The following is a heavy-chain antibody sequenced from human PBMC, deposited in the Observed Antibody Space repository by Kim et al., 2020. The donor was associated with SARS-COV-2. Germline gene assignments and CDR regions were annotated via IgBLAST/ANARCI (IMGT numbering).Heavy chain of an antibody. CDR3: AKHWGFYFDY. J-gene: IGHJ4*02. D-gene: IGHD3-16*01. CDR2: IIGSGDTT. Sequence: GGSLRLSCAASGFTFSSYAMSWVRQAPGKGLEWVSVIIGSGDTTYFAGSVKGRFTISRDNSKNTLYLQMNGLRAEDTALYYCAKHWGFYFDYWGQGTLVTVSS. CDR1: GFTFSSYA. V-gene: IGHV3-23*01.